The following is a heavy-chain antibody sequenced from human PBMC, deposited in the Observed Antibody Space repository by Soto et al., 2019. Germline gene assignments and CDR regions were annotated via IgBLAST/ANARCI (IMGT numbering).Heavy chain of an antibody. CDR1: GYTFTSYA. CDR2: INAGNGNT. Sequence: ASVKVSCKASGYTFTSYAMHWVRQAPGQRLEWMGWINAGNGNTKYSQKFQGRVTITRDTSASTAYMELSSLRSEDTAVYYCARDGIRGSIAAAGFFVGYWGQGTLVTVSS. J-gene: IGHJ4*02. V-gene: IGHV1-3*01. CDR3: ARDGIRGSIAAAGFFVGY. D-gene: IGHD6-13*01.